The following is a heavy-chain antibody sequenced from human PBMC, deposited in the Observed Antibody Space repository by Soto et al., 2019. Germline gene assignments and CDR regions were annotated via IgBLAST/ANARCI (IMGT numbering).Heavy chain of an antibody. CDR3: ATDRHNEVVYYFDS. J-gene: IGHJ4*02. CDR2: ISDDGSDK. CDR1: GFPFSTYG. V-gene: IGHV3-30*03. Sequence: QVQLVESGGGVVQPGRSLTLSCAASGFPFSTYGMHWVRQAPAKGLELVAVISDDGSDKYYADSVKGRFTVSRDNSKNTLYLQMNSLRAGDTAVYYCATDRHNEVVYYFDSWGQGTLVTVSS. D-gene: IGHD1-1*01.